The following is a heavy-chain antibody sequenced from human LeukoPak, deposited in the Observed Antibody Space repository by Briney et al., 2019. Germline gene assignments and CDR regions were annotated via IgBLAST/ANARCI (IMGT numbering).Heavy chain of an antibody. D-gene: IGHD3-22*01. CDR2: INPSGGST. Sequence: GALVKVSCKASGYTFTSYYMHWVRQAPGQGLEWMGIINPSGGSTSYAQKFQGRVTMTRDTSTSTVYMELSSLRSEDTAVYYCARGGGAPGYYDSSGYYYEQGWFDPWGQGTLVTVSS. J-gene: IGHJ5*02. V-gene: IGHV1-46*01. CDR1: GYTFTSYY. CDR3: ARGGGAPGYYDSSGYYYEQGWFDP.